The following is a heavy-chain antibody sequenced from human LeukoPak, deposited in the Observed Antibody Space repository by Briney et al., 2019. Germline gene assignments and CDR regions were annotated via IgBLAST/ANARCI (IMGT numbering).Heavy chain of an antibody. J-gene: IGHJ4*02. D-gene: IGHD3-22*01. V-gene: IGHV1-2*02. Sequence: ASVKVSCKASGYTFTDYYIHWVRQAPGQGLEWMGWINPISGGTNSAQKFQGRVTMTRDTSISTAFMELSRLRSDDTAVYYCARCYDSSGYLYYWGQGTLVTVSS. CDR1: GYTFTDYY. CDR3: ARCYDSSGYLYY. CDR2: INPISGGT.